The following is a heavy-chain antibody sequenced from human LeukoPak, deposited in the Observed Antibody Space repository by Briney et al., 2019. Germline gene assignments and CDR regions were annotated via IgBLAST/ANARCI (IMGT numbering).Heavy chain of an antibody. CDR1: GGSISSYY. Sequence: PSETLSLTCTVSGGSISSYYWSWIRQPAGKGLEWIGRIYTSGSTNYNPSLKSRVTMSVDTSKNQFSLKLSSVTAADTAVYYCARGASGWYEGGNWFDPWGQGTLVTVSS. V-gene: IGHV4-4*07. CDR3: ARGASGWYEGGNWFDP. J-gene: IGHJ5*02. CDR2: IYTSGST. D-gene: IGHD6-19*01.